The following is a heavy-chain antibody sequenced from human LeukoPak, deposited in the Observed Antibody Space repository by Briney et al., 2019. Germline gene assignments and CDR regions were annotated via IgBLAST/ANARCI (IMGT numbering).Heavy chain of an antibody. D-gene: IGHD2-2*01. V-gene: IGHV3-20*04. CDR2: INWNGDDT. CDR1: GFNFNDYG. J-gene: IGHJ4*02. CDR3: AREWEGCSTTDCPFDF. Sequence: PGGSLRLSCAASGFNFNDYGMSWVRQVLGKRLEWVSGINWNGDDTNYADSVKGRFTISRDNAKKSLYLEMSSLRAEDTALYYCAREWEGCSTTDCPFDFWGQGTLVTVSP.